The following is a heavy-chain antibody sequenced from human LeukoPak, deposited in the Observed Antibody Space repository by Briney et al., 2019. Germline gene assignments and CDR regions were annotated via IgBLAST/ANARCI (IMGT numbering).Heavy chain of an antibody. CDR1: GGSFSGYY. CDR3: ARGLAAAGKRRFDP. CDR2: INHSGST. J-gene: IGHJ5*02. Sequence: SETLSLTCAVYGGSFSGYYWSWLRQPPGKGLEWIGEINHSGSTNYNPSLKGRVAISVDTSKNQFSLKLSSVTAADTAVYYCARGLAAAGKRRFDPWGQGTLVTVSS. D-gene: IGHD6-13*01. V-gene: IGHV4-34*01.